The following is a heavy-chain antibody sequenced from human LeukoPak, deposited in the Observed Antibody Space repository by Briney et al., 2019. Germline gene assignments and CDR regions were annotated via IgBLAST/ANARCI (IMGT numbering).Heavy chain of an antibody. CDR3: AKKPATIKFPFDI. Sequence: GGSLRLSCVGSGFSFSTYDMGWVRQTPGRGLEWVSAISTTGGYAEDADSVKGRFTISRDNSQNTLFLQMHSLRAEDTAVYYCAKKPATIKFPFDIWGQGTLVTVSP. J-gene: IGHJ4*02. D-gene: IGHD5-24*01. CDR2: ISTTGGYA. CDR1: GFSFSTYD. V-gene: IGHV3-23*01.